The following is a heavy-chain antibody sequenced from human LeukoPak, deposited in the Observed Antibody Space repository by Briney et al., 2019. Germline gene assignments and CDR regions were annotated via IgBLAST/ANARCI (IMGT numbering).Heavy chain of an antibody. CDR2: IYPGDSDT. CDR1: GYRFTSDW. J-gene: IGHJ4*02. V-gene: IGHV5-51*01. Sequence: GESLKISCKASGYRFTSDWIAWVRQVPGKGLEWMGIIYPGDSDTRYSPSFQGQVTMSVDKSISTAYLQWSSLKASDTAIYYCARHPFDWGQGTLVTVSS. CDR3: ARHPFD.